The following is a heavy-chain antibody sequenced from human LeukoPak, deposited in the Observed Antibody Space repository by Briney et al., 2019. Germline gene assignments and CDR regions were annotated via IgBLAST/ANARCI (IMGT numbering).Heavy chain of an antibody. J-gene: IGHJ4*02. CDR1: GFAFSSYA. CDR3: AREEATAGHTFDY. D-gene: IGHD6-13*01. CDR2: ISGSGGST. V-gene: IGHV3-23*01. Sequence: GGSLRLSCTASGFAFSSYAMNWVRQAPGKRLECVSGISGSGGSTYYADSVRGRFTISRDNSKNTLYLQMNSLRAEDTAVYYCAREEATAGHTFDYWGQGTLVTVPS.